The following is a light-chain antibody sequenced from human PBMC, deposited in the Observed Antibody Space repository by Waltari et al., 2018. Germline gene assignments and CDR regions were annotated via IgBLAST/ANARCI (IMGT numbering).Light chain of an antibody. J-gene: IGKJ2*01. CDR1: QTVGIRY. V-gene: IGKV3-20*01. Sequence: EIVLTQSPDTLSLSPGETATLSCRASQTVGIRYFAWYQQRPGQAPRLLIYGPSNRATGTPYRFSGSGSGTDFTLSIRRLEPEDFAVYYCLQYATSPYTFGQVTKLEI. CDR2: GPS. CDR3: LQYATSPYT.